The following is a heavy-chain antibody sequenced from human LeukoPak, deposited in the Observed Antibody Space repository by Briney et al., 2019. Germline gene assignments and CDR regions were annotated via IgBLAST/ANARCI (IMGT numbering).Heavy chain of an antibody. Sequence: SETLSLTCTVSGGSISSSSYYWGWIRQPPGKGLEWIGSIYYSGSTYYNPSLKSRVTISVDTSKNQFSLKLSSVTAADTAVYYCARGWWVRPQYSSSWLKSGFDPWGQGTLVTVSS. CDR1: GGSISSSSYY. J-gene: IGHJ5*02. CDR3: ARGWWVRPQYSSSWLKSGFDP. CDR2: IYYSGST. D-gene: IGHD6-13*01. V-gene: IGHV4-39*07.